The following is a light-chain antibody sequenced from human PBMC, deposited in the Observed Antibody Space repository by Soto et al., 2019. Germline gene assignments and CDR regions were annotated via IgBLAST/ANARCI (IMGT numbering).Light chain of an antibody. CDR1: QSISSW. Sequence: DIQMTQSPSTVSASVGDRVTITCRASQSISSWLAWYQQKPGKAPKLLIYQASNLESGVPSRFSGSGSGTEFTLTISSLQPDDFATYYCQQYNSYPWTFGQGTKVEIK. CDR3: QQYNSYPWT. J-gene: IGKJ1*01. CDR2: QAS. V-gene: IGKV1-5*03.